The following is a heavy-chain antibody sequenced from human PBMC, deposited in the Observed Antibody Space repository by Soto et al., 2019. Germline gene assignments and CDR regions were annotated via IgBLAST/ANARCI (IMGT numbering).Heavy chain of an antibody. J-gene: IGHJ6*02. CDR2: MNPNSGNT. CDR3: ARGNWAPYYDFWSGYRNYYYYYGMDV. Sequence: ASVKVSCKASGYTFTSYDINWVRQATGQGLEWMGWMNPNSGNTGYAQKFQGRVTMTRNTSISTAYMELSSLRSEDTAVYYCARGNWAPYYDFWSGYRNYYYYYGMDVWGQGTTVTVSS. CDR1: GYTFTSYD. D-gene: IGHD3-3*01. V-gene: IGHV1-8*01.